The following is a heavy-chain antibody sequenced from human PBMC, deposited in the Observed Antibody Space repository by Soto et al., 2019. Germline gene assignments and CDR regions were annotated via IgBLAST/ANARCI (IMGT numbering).Heavy chain of an antibody. J-gene: IGHJ4*02. CDR3: ARWRYYVSGQKWALDY. CDR1: GGSISIISYY. V-gene: IGHV4-31*11. CDR2: IYYIWNS. D-gene: IGHD3-10*01. Sequence: QVQLQESGTGLVRPSQTLSLTCAVSGGSISIISYYWTWIPQHPGNGLERLGHIYYIWNSYYNASLKRRLNISVDTSKNQFSLRLTSVTAADTAVYYCARWRYYVSGQKWALDYWGRGTLVTVSS.